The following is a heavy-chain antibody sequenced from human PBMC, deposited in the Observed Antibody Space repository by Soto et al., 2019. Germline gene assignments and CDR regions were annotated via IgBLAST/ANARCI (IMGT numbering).Heavy chain of an antibody. CDR2: IIPIFGTT. J-gene: IGHJ3*02. CDR1: GGTFSSYA. D-gene: IGHD4-17*01. CDR3: AREDYGSDAFDI. Sequence: SVKVSCKASGGTFSSYAISWVRQAPGQELEWMGGIIPIFGTTNYAQKIQSRVTITTDESTSTAYMELSSLRSEDTAVYYCAREDYGSDAFDIWGQGTMVTVSS. V-gene: IGHV1-69*05.